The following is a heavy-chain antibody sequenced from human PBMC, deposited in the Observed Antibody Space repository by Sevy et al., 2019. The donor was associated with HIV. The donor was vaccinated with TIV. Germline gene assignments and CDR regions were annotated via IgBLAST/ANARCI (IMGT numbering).Heavy chain of an antibody. CDR2: ISAYNGNT. V-gene: IGHV1-18*01. CDR1: GYTFTSYG. Sequence: ASVKVSCKASGYTFTSYGISWVRQAPGQGLEWMGWISAYNGNTNYAQKLQGRVTMTTDTSTSTAYMELRGLRSDDTAVYYWARVGSSGWYFDYWGQGTLVTVSS. D-gene: IGHD6-19*01. CDR3: ARVGSSGWYFDY. J-gene: IGHJ4*02.